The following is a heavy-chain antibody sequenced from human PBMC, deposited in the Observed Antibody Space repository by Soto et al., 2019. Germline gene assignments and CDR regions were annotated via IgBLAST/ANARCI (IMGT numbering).Heavy chain of an antibody. D-gene: IGHD3-16*01. J-gene: IGHJ4*02. V-gene: IGHV3-23*01. Sequence: EVQLLESGGGLVQPGGSLGPSLPASGFTFTSYPWSWVRRPQGKGLEWVPAISGSGGSTYYADSVKGRFTISRDNSKNTLYLQMNSLRAEDTAVYYCAKAADKIWDYWGQGTLVTVSS. CDR3: AKAADKIWDY. CDR1: GFTFTSYP. CDR2: ISGSGGST.